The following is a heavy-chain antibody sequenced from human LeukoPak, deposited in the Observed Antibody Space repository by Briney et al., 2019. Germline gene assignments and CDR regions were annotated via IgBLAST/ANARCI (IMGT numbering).Heavy chain of an antibody. D-gene: IGHD2-2*01. Sequence: SETLSLTCTVSGGSISSGDYYWSWIRQPPGKGLEWIGYIYYSGSTYYNPSLKSRVTISVDTSKNQFSLKLSSVTAADTAVCYCARDRWVVPAAIDYWGQGTLVTVSS. J-gene: IGHJ4*02. CDR2: IYYSGST. CDR1: GGSISSGDYY. CDR3: ARDRWVVPAAIDY. V-gene: IGHV4-30-4*08.